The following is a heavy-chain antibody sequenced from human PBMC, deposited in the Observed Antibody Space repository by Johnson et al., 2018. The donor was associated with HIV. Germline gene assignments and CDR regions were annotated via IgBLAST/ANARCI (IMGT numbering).Heavy chain of an antibody. D-gene: IGHD2-8*01. V-gene: IGHV3-74*02. J-gene: IGHJ3*02. CDR2: INSDGSII. CDR1: GFTFSSHW. CDR3: ARGYCTHGVCYTKVDAFDI. Sequence: VQLVESGGGLVKPGGSLRLSCAASGFTFSSHWMLWVRQVPGKGLVWVSRINSDGSIISYADSVKGRLTISRDNAKNTLFLQMNSLRPEDTAVYYCARGYCTHGVCYTKVDAFDIWGRGTLVTVSS.